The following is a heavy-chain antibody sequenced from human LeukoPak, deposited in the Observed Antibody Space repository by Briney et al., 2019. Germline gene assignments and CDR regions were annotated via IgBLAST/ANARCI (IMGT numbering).Heavy chain of an antibody. V-gene: IGHV3-23*01. D-gene: IGHD5-24*01. CDR1: GFTFSSYA. Sequence: GGSLRLSCAASGFTFSSYAMSWVRQAPGKGLEWVSSFSGSGGDTYYADSVKGRSTISRDNSMNTLYLQMNSLRAEDTAVYYCARSGYTRFDYWGQGTLVTVSS. J-gene: IGHJ4*02. CDR3: ARSGYTRFDY. CDR2: FSGSGGDT.